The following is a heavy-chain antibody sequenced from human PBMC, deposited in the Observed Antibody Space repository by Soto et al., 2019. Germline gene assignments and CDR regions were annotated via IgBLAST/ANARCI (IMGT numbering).Heavy chain of an antibody. CDR2: IYYSGST. CDR3: AKTARADYGDYYVDY. V-gene: IGHV4-31*03. D-gene: IGHD4-17*01. CDR1: GGSISSGGSY. Sequence: QVQLQESGPGLVKPSQTLSLTCTVSGGSISSGGSYWSWIRQHPGKGLEWIGYIYYSGSTYYNPSLRXRXTXTVDTSKNQFSLKLSSVTAADTAVYYCAKTARADYGDYYVDYWGQGTLVTVSS. J-gene: IGHJ4*02.